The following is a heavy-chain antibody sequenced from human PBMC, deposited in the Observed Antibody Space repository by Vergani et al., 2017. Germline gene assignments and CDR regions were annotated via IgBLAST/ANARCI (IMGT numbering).Heavy chain of an antibody. CDR3: ARDSWDYSSGHYFDD. J-gene: IGHJ4*02. CDR2: IYSGGST. CDR1: GFTVSSNY. V-gene: IGHV3-53*02. D-gene: IGHD4-11*01. Sequence: EVQLVETGGGLIQPGGSLRLSCAASGFTVSSNYMSWVRQAPGKGLEWVSVIYSGGSTYYADSVKGRFTISRDNSKNTLYLQMNSLRAEDTAVYYCARDSWDYSSGHYFDDWGQGTMVTVSS.